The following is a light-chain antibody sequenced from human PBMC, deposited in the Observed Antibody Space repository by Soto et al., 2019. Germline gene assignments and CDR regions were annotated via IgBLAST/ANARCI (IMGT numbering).Light chain of an antibody. J-gene: IGKJ4*01. CDR1: QSVSTN. CDR2: DAA. CDR3: QQYHKWPPLT. V-gene: IGKV3-15*01. Sequence: EILMTQSPASLSVSPGENATLSCRASQSVSTNLVWYQQKLGQSPRLLIYDAATRPTGIPARFGGMGSGTQFTLTISSLQSEDSAVYYCQQYHKWPPLTFGGGTKVQI.